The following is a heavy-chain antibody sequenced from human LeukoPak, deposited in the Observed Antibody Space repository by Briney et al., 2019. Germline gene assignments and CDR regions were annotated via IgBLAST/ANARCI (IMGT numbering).Heavy chain of an antibody. CDR3: AKCRQWLVPDGMDV. V-gene: IGHV3-30*18. J-gene: IGHJ6*02. CDR2: ISYDGSNK. CDR1: GFTFSSYG. Sequence: TGGSLRLSCAASGFTFSSYGMHWVRQAPGKGLEWVAVISYDGSNKYYADSVKGRFTISRDNSKNTLYLQMNSLRAEDTAVYYCAKCRQWLVPDGMDVWGQGTTVTVSS. D-gene: IGHD6-19*01.